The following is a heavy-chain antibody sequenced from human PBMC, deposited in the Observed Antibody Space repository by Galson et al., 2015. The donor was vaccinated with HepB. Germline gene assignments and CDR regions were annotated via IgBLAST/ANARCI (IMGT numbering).Heavy chain of an antibody. CDR3: AIRKPRKLVYYEGAFDI. CDR1: GFGFSSFA. V-gene: IGHV3-23*01. CDR2: ISGKGATT. J-gene: IGHJ3*02. Sequence: SLRLSCAASGFGFSSFAMTWVRQAPGTGPEWVSSISGKGATTKYAASVKGRLPISRDKSKNRLYLQLNTLRAEDTALYYCAIRKPRKLVYYEGAFDIWGQGTMVTVSS. D-gene: IGHD3-22*01.